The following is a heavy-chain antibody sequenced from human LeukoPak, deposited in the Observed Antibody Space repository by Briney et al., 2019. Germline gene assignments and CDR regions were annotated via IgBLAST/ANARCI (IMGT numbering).Heavy chain of an antibody. CDR2: ISGSGGGT. J-gene: IGHJ2*01. Sequence: GGSLRLSCAASGFTFSSNAMSWVRQAPGKGLEWVSGISGSGGGTYNADSVKGRFTISRDNSKNTLYLQMNSLRAEDTAVYYCAKNGVSYWYFDLWGRGTLVTGSS. V-gene: IGHV3-23*01. CDR3: AKNGVSYWYFDL. D-gene: IGHD3-10*01. CDR1: GFTFSSNA.